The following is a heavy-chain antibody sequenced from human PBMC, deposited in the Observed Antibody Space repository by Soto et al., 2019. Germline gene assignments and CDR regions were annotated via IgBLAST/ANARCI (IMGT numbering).Heavy chain of an antibody. CDR3: ARGPTMIVVVTEYYFGY. D-gene: IGHD3-22*01. V-gene: IGHV4-31*03. CDR2: IYYSGST. CDR1: GGSISSGGYY. Sequence: QVQLQESGPGLVKPSQTLSLTCTVSGGSISSGGYYWSWIRQHPGKGMEWMGYIYYSGSTYYNPSLKSRDTISVDTSKNQFSLKLSSVTAADTAVYYCARGPTMIVVVTEYYFGYWGQGTLFTVSS. J-gene: IGHJ4*02.